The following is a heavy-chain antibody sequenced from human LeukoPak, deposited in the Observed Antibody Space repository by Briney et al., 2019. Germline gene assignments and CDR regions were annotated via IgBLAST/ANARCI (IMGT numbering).Heavy chain of an antibody. D-gene: IGHD3-22*01. V-gene: IGHV4-30-4*01. CDR1: GGSISSGGYY. Sequence: MSSQTLSLTCTVSGGSISSGGYYWSWIRQPPGKGLEWIGYIYYSGSTYYNPSLKSRVSISVDTSKNQFSLKLSSVTAADTAVYYCARDRGYYDSRGYHYWGQGTLVTVSS. CDR2: IYYSGST. J-gene: IGHJ4*02. CDR3: ARDRGYYDSRGYHY.